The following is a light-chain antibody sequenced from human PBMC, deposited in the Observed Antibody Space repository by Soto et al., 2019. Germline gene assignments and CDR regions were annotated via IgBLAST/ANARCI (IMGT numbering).Light chain of an antibody. CDR2: DVT. CDR3: NSYAGSYTLYV. CDR1: SSDVGGYNY. V-gene: IGLV2-11*01. Sequence: QSVLTQPRSVSWSPGQSVAISCAGTSSDVGGYNYVSWYQQHPGKAPKLMIYDVTKRPSGVPDRFSGSKSGNTASLTISGLQAEDEADYYCNSYAGSYTLYVFGTGTKVTVL. J-gene: IGLJ1*01.